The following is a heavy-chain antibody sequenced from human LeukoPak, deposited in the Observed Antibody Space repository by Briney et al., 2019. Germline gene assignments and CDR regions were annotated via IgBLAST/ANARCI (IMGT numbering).Heavy chain of an antibody. D-gene: IGHD2-2*01. CDR1: GFTFSSYG. V-gene: IGHV3-30*02. CDR3: AKDMSPAGLYYYYYMDV. Sequence: GGSLRLSCAASGFTFSSYGMHWVRQAPGKGLEWVAFIRYDGSNKYYADSVKGRFTISRDNAKNTLYLQMNSLRAEDTAVYYCAKDMSPAGLYYYYYMDVWGKGTTVTVSS. CDR2: IRYDGSNK. J-gene: IGHJ6*03.